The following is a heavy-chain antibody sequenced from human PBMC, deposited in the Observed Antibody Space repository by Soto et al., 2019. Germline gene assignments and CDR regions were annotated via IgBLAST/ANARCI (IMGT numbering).Heavy chain of an antibody. D-gene: IGHD3-10*01. CDR2: ISAYNGNT. J-gene: IGHJ6*02. V-gene: IGHV1-18*01. CDR3: ARDREYFYGSGTYYGMDV. CDR1: GYTFTSYG. Sequence: ASVKVSCKASGYTFTSYGISWVRQAPGQGLEWMGWISAYNGNTNYAQKLQGRVTMTTDTSTSTAYMELRSLRSDDTAVYYCARDREYFYGSGTYYGMDVWGQGTPVTVSS.